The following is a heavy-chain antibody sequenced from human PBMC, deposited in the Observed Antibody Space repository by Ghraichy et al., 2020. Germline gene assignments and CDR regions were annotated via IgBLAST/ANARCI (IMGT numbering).Heavy chain of an antibody. CDR1: GYIFTTHY. Sequence: ASVKVSCKASGYIFTTHYIYWVRQAPGQGLEWMGLINPRSGDTAYAQNFQDRVTLTRDTSTNTVYMGVNSLGSDDPAIYFCGGRAAAGYYFDLWGLGTLVTVSS. V-gene: IGHV1-46*01. CDR3: GGRAAAGYYFDL. D-gene: IGHD6-25*01. CDR2: INPRSGDT. J-gene: IGHJ4*02.